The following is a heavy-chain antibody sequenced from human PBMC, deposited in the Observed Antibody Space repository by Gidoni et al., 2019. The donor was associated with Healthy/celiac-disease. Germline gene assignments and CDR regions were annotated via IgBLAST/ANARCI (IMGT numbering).Heavy chain of an antibody. D-gene: IGHD3-3*01. J-gene: IGHJ4*02. V-gene: IGHV1-2*02. Sequence: QVQLVQSGAEVKKPGASVKVSCKASGYTFTGYSMHWVRQAPGQGLEWMGWINPNSGGTNYAQKFQGRVTMTRDTSISTAYMELSRLRSDDTAVYYCARGGITIFGVVIIGLDYWGQGTLVTVSS. CDR3: ARGGITIFGVVIIGLDY. CDR2: INPNSGGT. CDR1: GYTFTGYS.